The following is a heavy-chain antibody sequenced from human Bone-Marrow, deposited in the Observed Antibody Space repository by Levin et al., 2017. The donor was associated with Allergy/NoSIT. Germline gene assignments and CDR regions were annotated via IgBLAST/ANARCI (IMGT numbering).Heavy chain of an antibody. CDR2: IGSAGDA. Sequence: GGSLRLSCAASGFTFSRYDMHWVRQPTGKGLEWVSGIGSAGDAYYPGSVKGRFTISRENAKNSLYLQMNSLRAGDTAVYYCARDKHGMDVWGQETTVTVSS. J-gene: IGHJ6*02. CDR3: ARDKHGMDV. V-gene: IGHV3-13*01. CDR1: GFTFSRYD.